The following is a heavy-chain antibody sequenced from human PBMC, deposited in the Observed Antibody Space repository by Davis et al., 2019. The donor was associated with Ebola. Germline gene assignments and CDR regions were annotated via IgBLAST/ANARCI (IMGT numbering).Heavy chain of an antibody. CDR2: INPNSGGT. V-gene: IGHV1-2*04. J-gene: IGHJ6*02. D-gene: IGHD2-2*02. CDR3: ARGGCSSTSCYTTPSYYYGIDV. Sequence: AASVKVSCKASGYTFTGYYMHWVRQAPGQGLEWMGWINPNSGGTNYAQKFQGWVTMTRDTSISTAYMELSRLRSDDTAVYYCARGGCSSTSCYTTPSYYYGIDVWGQGTTVTVSS. CDR1: GYTFTGYY.